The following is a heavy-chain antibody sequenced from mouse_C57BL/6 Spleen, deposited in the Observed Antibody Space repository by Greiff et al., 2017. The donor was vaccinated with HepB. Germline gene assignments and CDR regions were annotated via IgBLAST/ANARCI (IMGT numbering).Heavy chain of an antibody. J-gene: IGHJ4*01. D-gene: IGHD1-1*01. CDR1: GYAFSSYW. CDR2: IYPGDGDT. V-gene: IGHV1-80*01. Sequence: VQLQQSGAELVKPGASVKISCKASGYAFSSYWMNWVKQRPGKGLEWIGQIYPGDGDTNYNGKFKGKATLTADKSSSTAYMQLSSLTSEDSAVYFCARNGPFYGGMDYWGQGTSVTVSS. CDR3: ARNGPFYGGMDY.